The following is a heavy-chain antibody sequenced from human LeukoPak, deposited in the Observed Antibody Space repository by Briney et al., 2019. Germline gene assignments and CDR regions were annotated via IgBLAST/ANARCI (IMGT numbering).Heavy chain of an antibody. CDR1: GGSVSSSSHF. Sequence: PSETLSLTCSVSGGSVSSSSHFWGWIRQPPGKGLEWIGSVYYIGSTNYNPSLKSRVTISVDTSKNQFSLKLSSVTAADTAVYYCARRSVRGVIIRKYNWFDPWGQGTLVTVSS. V-gene: IGHV4-39*07. CDR3: ARRSVRGVIIRKYNWFDP. CDR2: VYYIGST. J-gene: IGHJ5*02. D-gene: IGHD3-10*02.